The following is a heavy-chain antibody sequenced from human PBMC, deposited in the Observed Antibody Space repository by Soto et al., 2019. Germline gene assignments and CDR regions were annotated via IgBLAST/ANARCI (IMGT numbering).Heavy chain of an antibody. J-gene: IGHJ4*02. D-gene: IGHD4-17*01. CDR3: ARAHTVPPLLDY. CDR1: GGSISSGGYS. V-gene: IGHV4-30-2*01. Sequence: SETLSLTCAVSGGSISSGGYSWSWIRQPPGKGLEWIGYIYHSGSTYYNPSLKSRVTISVDRSKNQFSLKLSSVTAADTAVDYWARAHTVPPLLDYWGQGTLVPVSS. CDR2: IYHSGST.